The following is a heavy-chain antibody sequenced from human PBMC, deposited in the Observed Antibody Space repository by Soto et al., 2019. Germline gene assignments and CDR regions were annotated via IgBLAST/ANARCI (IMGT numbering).Heavy chain of an antibody. CDR3: ARHGTSGWFVDY. CDR2: IYYSVST. D-gene: IGHD6-19*01. V-gene: IGHV4-39*01. CDR1: IVSISSSSFY. J-gene: IGHJ4*02. Sequence: QLQLQESGPGLVKPSETLSLTCTVSIVSISSSSFYWGWVRQPPGKGLEWIGNIYYSVSTYYNPSLESRVTISVDTAKNQFSLKLTSVTAADTAVYYCARHGTSGWFVDYWGQGTLVTVSS.